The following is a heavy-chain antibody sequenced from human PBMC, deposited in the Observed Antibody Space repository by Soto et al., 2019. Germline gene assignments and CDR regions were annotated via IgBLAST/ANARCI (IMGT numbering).Heavy chain of an antibody. Sequence: SCAASGFSFSDYYMNWVRQAPGKGLEWVSYISSSSSTIYYADSVKGRFTISRDNAKNSLYLQMNSLRAEDTAVYYCASQSSEWLLFASWGQGTLVTVSS. J-gene: IGHJ4*02. CDR1: GFSFSDYY. V-gene: IGHV3-11*04. CDR3: ASQSSEWLLFAS. CDR2: ISSSSSTI. D-gene: IGHD5-12*01.